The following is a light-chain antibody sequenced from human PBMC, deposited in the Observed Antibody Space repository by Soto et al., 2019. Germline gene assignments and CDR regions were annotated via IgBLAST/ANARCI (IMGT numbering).Light chain of an antibody. CDR1: SSDVGGYNY. J-gene: IGLJ2*01. V-gene: IGLV2-14*01. CDR3: SSYTSSSTVV. CDR2: DVS. Sequence: QPASVSGSPGQSITISCTGTSSDVGGYNYVSWYQQHPGKAPKLMIYDVSNRPSGVSNRFSGSKSGNTASLTISGLQAEDEADYYCSSYTSSSTVVFGGGTKLTVL.